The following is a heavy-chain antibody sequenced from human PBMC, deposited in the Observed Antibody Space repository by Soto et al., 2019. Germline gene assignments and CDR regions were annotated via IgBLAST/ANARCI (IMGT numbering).Heavy chain of an antibody. V-gene: IGHV3-23*05. Sequence: GGSLRLSCAASGFTFSSYAMSWVRQAPGKGLEWVPAIGSDGTAIQYAESVKGRFTISKDNSKDTLYLQMNSLRAEDTAVYYCAKPGLTVAGTRYFDRWGQGTLVTVSS. CDR3: AKPGLTVAGTRYFDR. CDR1: GFTFSSYA. J-gene: IGHJ4*02. CDR2: IGSDGTAI. D-gene: IGHD6-19*01.